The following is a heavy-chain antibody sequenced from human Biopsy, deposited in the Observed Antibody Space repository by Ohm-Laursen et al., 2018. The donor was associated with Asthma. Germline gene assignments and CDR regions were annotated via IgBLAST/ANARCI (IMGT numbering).Heavy chain of an antibody. CDR1: GGTFSNFA. Sequence: SVKVSCKAPGGTFSNFAISWVRQAPGQGLEWLGGIMTVFGTTNYAQKFQGRVTITADESTSTAYMEVTSLRSEDTAIYYCARCQVGYSSGWSLLLKKIYYSGMDVWGQRTAVTVS. CDR3: ARCQVGYSSGWSLLLKKIYYSGMDV. J-gene: IGHJ6*02. D-gene: IGHD6-19*01. CDR2: IMTVFGTT. V-gene: IGHV1-69*13.